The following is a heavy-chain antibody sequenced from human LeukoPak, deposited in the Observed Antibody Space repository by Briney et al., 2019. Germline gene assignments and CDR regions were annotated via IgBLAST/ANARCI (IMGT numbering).Heavy chain of an antibody. CDR2: ISIDGSSI. Sequence: GGSLRLSCAASGFTFSSSSMDWVRQAPGKGLVWVSRISIDGSSIAYADSVKGRFTASRDNAKNTLYLQMNSLRAEDTAVYYCTRDYNGLSLWGQGTLVTVPS. D-gene: IGHD3/OR15-3a*01. CDR3: TRDYNGLSL. CDR1: GFTFSSSS. J-gene: IGHJ4*02. V-gene: IGHV3-74*03.